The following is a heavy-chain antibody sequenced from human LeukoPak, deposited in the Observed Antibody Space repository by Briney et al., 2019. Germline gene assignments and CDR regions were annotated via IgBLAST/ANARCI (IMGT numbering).Heavy chain of an antibody. CDR2: TYYRSKWYN. Sequence: SQTLSLTCAISGDSVSSNSVAWNWIRQSPSRGLEWLGRTYYRSKWYNEYAASVKSRIIINPDTSKNQYSLQLNSVTPEDTAVYYCARGYIYAFDYWGQGTLATVSS. CDR1: GDSVSSNSVA. CDR3: ARGYIYAFDY. J-gene: IGHJ4*02. V-gene: IGHV6-1*01. D-gene: IGHD5-18*01.